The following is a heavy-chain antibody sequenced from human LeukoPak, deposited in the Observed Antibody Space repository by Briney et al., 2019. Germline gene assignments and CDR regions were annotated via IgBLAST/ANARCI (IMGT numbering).Heavy chain of an antibody. V-gene: IGHV3-30*02. CDR1: GFTFSSYG. CDR3: ARGTMFPYYFDY. Sequence: GGSLRLSCAASGFTFSSYGMHWVRQAPGKGLEWVAFIRYDGSNKYYADSVKGRFTISRDNSKNTLYLQMNSLGAEDTAVYYCARGTMFPYYFDYWGQGTLVTVSS. D-gene: IGHD3-10*02. J-gene: IGHJ4*02. CDR2: IRYDGSNK.